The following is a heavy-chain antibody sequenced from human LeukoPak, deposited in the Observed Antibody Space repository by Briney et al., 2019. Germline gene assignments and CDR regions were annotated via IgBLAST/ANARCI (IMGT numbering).Heavy chain of an antibody. V-gene: IGHV4-34*01. CDR2: INHSGST. CDR3: ARGRLRLQPLGY. Sequence: SETLSLTCAVYGGSFSGYYWSWIRQPPGKGLEWIGEINHSGSTNYNPSLKSRVTISVDTSKNQFSLKLSSVTAADTAVYYCARGRLRLQPLGYWGQGTLVTVSS. CDR1: GGSFSGYY. J-gene: IGHJ4*02. D-gene: IGHD4-11*01.